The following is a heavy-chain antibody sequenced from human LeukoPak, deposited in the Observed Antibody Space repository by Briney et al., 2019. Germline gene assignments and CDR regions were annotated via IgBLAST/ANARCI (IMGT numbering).Heavy chain of an antibody. Sequence: SQTLSLTCALSGDSVSSNSAAWNWLRQSPSRGLEWLGRTYYRSKWYNDYAVSVKSRITINPDTSKNQFSLQLNSVTPEDTAVYYCARGTRRLPYDFWSGYCPDYWGQGTLVTVSS. J-gene: IGHJ4*02. V-gene: IGHV6-1*01. D-gene: IGHD3-3*01. CDR3: ARGTRRLPYDFWSGYCPDY. CDR2: TYYRSKWYN. CDR1: GDSVSSNSAA.